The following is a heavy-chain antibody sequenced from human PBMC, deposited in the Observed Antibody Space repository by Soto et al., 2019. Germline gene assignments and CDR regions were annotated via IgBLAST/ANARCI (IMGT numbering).Heavy chain of an antibody. CDR3: AKEGVTVVVPAAPFDY. D-gene: IGHD2-2*01. CDR1: GFTFSSYA. J-gene: IGHJ4*02. CDR2: ISGSGGST. Sequence: GGSLRLSCAASGFTFSSYAMSWVRQAPGKGLEWVSAISGSGGSTYYADSVKGRFTISRDNSKNTLYLQMNSLRAEDTAVYYCAKEGVTVVVPAAPFDYWGQGTLVTVSS. V-gene: IGHV3-23*01.